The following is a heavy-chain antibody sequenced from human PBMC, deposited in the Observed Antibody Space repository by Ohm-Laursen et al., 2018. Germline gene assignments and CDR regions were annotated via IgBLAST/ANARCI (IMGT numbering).Heavy chain of an antibody. J-gene: IGHJ3*02. CDR2: MNPKNDDT. Sequence: SSVKVSCKTSRYTFINYDIHWVRQASGQGLEWMGWMNPKNDDTGYAHKFQGRVTMSRNTSISTANLEMTSLRSEDTAVYYCARGRLSGTRRALDIWGRGTLVTVSS. V-gene: IGHV1-8*01. CDR1: RYTFINYD. D-gene: IGHD1-7*01. CDR3: ARGRLSGTRRALDI.